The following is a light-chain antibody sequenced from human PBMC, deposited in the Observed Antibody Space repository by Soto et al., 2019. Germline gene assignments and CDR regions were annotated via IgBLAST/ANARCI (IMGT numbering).Light chain of an antibody. Sequence: AIQMTQSPSSLSASVGDRVTITCRASQAISNDLGWYQQKPGKTPKLLIFAASSLQSGVPSRFSGSGSGTDFTLTISSLQPEDFATYYCLQDINYPWTFGQGTKVEIK. V-gene: IGKV1-6*01. J-gene: IGKJ1*01. CDR3: LQDINYPWT. CDR1: QAISND. CDR2: AAS.